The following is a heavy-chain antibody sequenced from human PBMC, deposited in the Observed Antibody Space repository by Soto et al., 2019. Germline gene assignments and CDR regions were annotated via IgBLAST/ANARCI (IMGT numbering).Heavy chain of an antibody. V-gene: IGHV1-3*01. D-gene: IGHD2-15*01. CDR1: GYTFTSYA. J-gene: IGHJ6*02. CDR2: INAGNGNT. Sequence: ASVKVSCKASGYTFTSYAMHWVRQAPGQRLEWMGWINAGNGNTKYSQKFQGRVTITRDTSASTAYMELSSLRSEDTAVYYCAGVGVVVVAATPKGVDTYYGMDVWGQGTTVTV. CDR3: AGVGVVVVAATPKGVDTYYGMDV.